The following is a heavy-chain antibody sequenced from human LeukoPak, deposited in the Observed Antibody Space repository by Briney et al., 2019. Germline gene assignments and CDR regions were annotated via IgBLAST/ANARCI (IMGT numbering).Heavy chain of an antibody. CDR3: AKAGDYGGKSALDY. J-gene: IGHJ4*02. CDR1: GFTFSSYG. V-gene: IGHV3-30*18. CDR2: ISYDGSSK. D-gene: IGHD4-23*01. Sequence: PGGSLRLSCAASGFTFSSYGMHWVRQAPGKGLEWVAVISYDGSSKYYANSVKGRFTISRDNSKNTLYLQMNSLRAEDTAVYYCAKAGDYGGKSALDYWGQGTLVTVSS.